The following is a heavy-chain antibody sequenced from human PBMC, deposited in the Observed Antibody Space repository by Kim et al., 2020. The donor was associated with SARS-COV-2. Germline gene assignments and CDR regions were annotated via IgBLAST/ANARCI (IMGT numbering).Heavy chain of an antibody. CDR1: GGSISSYY. D-gene: IGHD3-10*01. V-gene: IGHV4-59*12. CDR2: IYYSGST. CDR3: AREVDYYGSGSFEPYFDY. J-gene: IGHJ4*02. Sequence: SETLSLTCTVSGGSISSYYWSWIRQPPGKGLEWIGYIYYSGSTNYNPSLKSRVTISVDTSKNQFSLKLSSVTAADTAVYYCAREVDYYGSGSFEPYFDYWGQGTLVTVSS.